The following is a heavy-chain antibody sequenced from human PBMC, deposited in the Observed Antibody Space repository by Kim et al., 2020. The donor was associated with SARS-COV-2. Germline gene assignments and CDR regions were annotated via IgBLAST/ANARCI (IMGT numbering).Heavy chain of an antibody. D-gene: IGHD1-26*01. Sequence: GGSLRLSCAASGFTFSSYGMHWVRQAPGKGLEWVAVIWYDGSNKYYADSVKGRFTISRDNSKNTLYLQMNSLRAEDTAVYYCARAQVTRYSGSYVPEYYYGMDVWGQGTTVTVSS. CDR3: ARAQVTRYSGSYVPEYYYGMDV. V-gene: IGHV3-33*01. CDR1: GFTFSSYG. J-gene: IGHJ6*02. CDR2: IWYDGSNK.